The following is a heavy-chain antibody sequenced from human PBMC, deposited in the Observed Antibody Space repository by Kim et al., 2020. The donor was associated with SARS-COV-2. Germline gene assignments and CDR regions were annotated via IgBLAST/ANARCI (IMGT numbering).Heavy chain of an antibody. J-gene: IGHJ5*02. Sequence: ASVKVSCKASGYTFTSSHIQWVRQAPGQGLEWMGVINPSGGSTTYAQKLQGRVIITRDTSTDTVYMELSSLRSEDTALYYCARGTWGGGGWGYGSGQYNRFDPWGQGTLVTVSS. D-gene: IGHD3-10*01. CDR3: ARGTWGGGGWGYGSGQYNRFDP. V-gene: IGHV1-46*03. CDR2: INPSGGST. CDR1: GYTFTSSH.